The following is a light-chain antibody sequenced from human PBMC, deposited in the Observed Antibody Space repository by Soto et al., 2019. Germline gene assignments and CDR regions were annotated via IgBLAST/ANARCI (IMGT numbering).Light chain of an antibody. CDR1: SSDVGGYTY. CDR3: SSYTTSRTLV. Sequence: QSALTQPASVSGSPGQSITISCTGTSSDVGGYTYVSWYQQYPGKSPKLMIYDVSNRPSGVSYRFSGSKSGNTASLTISGLQAEDEADYFSSSYTTSRTLVFGGGTKLTVL. CDR2: DVS. J-gene: IGLJ2*01. V-gene: IGLV2-14*01.